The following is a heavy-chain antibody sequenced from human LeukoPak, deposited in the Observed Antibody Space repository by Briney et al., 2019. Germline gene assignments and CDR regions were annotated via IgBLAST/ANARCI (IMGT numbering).Heavy chain of an antibody. V-gene: IGHV4-34*01. D-gene: IGHD2-21*02. Sequence: SETLSLTCAVYGGSFSGYYWSWIRQPPGKGLEWIGEINHSGSTNYNPSLKSRVTISVDTSKNQFSLKLSSVTAAGTAVYYCANVCGGDCYRDYWGQGTLVTVSS. CDR3: ANVCGGDCYRDY. CDR1: GGSFSGYY. J-gene: IGHJ4*02. CDR2: INHSGST.